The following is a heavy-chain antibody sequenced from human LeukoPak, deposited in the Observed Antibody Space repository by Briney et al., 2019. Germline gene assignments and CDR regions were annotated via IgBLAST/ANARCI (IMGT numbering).Heavy chain of an antibody. V-gene: IGHV1-18*01. D-gene: IGHD4-17*01. CDR1: GYTFSSYA. CDR3: ARDGHGDYGGDY. J-gene: IGHJ4*02. Sequence: GASVKVSCKAYGYTFSSYAISWVRQAPGQGLEWMGWISTYNGNTNYAQKLQGRVTMTTNTSTSSAYMELRSLRSDDTAVYYCARDGHGDYGGDYGGQGSLVTVSS. CDR2: ISTYNGNT.